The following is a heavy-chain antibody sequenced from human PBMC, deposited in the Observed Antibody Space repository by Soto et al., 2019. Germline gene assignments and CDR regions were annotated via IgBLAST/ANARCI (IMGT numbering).Heavy chain of an antibody. Sequence: SETLSLTCTVSDDSISSEYYYWTWIRQPPGKALEWIGFIFYSGRTDYNPSLASRLTISVDTSKNIFSLNLNSVTAADTAVYFCARGNYNDYRSSFDFWGQGALVTVSS. CDR2: IFYSGRT. D-gene: IGHD4-17*01. CDR3: ARGNYNDYRSSFDF. J-gene: IGHJ4*02. V-gene: IGHV4-30-4*01. CDR1: DDSISSEYYY.